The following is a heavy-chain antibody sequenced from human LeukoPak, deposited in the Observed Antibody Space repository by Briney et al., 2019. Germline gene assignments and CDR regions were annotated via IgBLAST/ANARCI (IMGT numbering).Heavy chain of an antibody. Sequence: GGSLRLSCAASEFTFSSYAMIWVRQAPGRGLEWVLGISGSGGSTYYADSVKGRFTISRDNSKNTLYLQMNSLRAEDTGIYYCANAPLQYPRGFDYWGRGTLVTVSS. V-gene: IGHV3-23*01. CDR1: EFTFSSYA. D-gene: IGHD5-24*01. CDR2: ISGSGGST. J-gene: IGHJ4*02. CDR3: ANAPLQYPRGFDY.